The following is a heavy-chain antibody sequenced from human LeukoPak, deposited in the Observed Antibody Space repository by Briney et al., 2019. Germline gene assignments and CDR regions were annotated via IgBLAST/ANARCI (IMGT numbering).Heavy chain of an antibody. CDR1: GFTFSNNA. V-gene: IGHV3-23*01. Sequence: GGSLRLSCVGSGFTFSNNAMNWVRQAPGKGLEWVSVITATGGSTSYADSAEGRFTISRDNSKNMVYLEMNSLRAEDTAVYYCAKDGGLWVSAHWGDSWGRGTLVTVSS. CDR3: AKDGGLWVSAHWGDS. CDR2: ITATGGST. J-gene: IGHJ4*02. D-gene: IGHD7-27*01.